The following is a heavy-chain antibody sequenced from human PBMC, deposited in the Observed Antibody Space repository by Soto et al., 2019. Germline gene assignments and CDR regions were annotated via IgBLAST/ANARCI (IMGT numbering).Heavy chain of an antibody. CDR3: ARAASYYFDS. CDR2: FNPSGGGT. CDR1: GYTFTSYY. Sequence: QVQLVQSGAEVKKPGASVKVSCKASGYTFTSYYIHWVRQAPGQGLEWMGRFNPSGGGTSYAQKFQSRVTMTRDRSTSTVYMELSSLRSEDTAVYYCARAASYYFDSWGQGTLVTVSS. D-gene: IGHD2-15*01. V-gene: IGHV1-46*01. J-gene: IGHJ4*02.